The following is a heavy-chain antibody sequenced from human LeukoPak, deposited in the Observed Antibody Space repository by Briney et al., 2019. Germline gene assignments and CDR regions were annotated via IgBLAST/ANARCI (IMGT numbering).Heavy chain of an antibody. V-gene: IGHV3-33*06. CDR3: AKVVQYTASTGTGLDY. CDR2: IWNDGSYK. J-gene: IGHJ4*02. CDR1: GFTFFNYG. Sequence: GGSLRLSCAASGFTFFNYGMHWVRQAPGKGLDGVAVIWNDGSYKYYADPVKGRFTISRDNPKNTLYLQMNSLRAEDTAIYYCAKVVQYTASTGTGLDYWGQGTLVTVSS. D-gene: IGHD6-13*01.